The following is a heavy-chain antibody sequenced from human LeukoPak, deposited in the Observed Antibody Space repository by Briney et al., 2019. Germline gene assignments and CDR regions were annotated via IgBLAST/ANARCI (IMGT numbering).Heavy chain of an antibody. D-gene: IGHD3-3*01. Sequence: PSETLSLTCTVSGGSISSGGYYWSWIRQHPGKGLEWIGYIYYSGSTYYNPSLKSRVTISVDTSKNQFSLKLSSVTAADTAVYYCASSEKDEVLRFLEWSPGFDYWGQGTLVTVSS. CDR2: IYYSGST. V-gene: IGHV4-31*03. CDR3: ASSEKDEVLRFLEWSPGFDY. CDR1: GGSISSGGYY. J-gene: IGHJ4*02.